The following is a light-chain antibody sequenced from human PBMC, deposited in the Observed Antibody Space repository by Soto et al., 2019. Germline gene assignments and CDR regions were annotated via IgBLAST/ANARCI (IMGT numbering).Light chain of an antibody. V-gene: IGLV2-23*01. J-gene: IGLJ2*01. CDR3: CSYAGSSIHVV. CDR2: EGS. CDR1: SSDVGSYNL. Sequence: QSALTQPASVSGSPGQSITISCTGTSSDVGSYNLVSWYQQHPGKAPKLMIYEGSKRPSGVSNRFSGSKSGNTASLTISGLQAEDDADYYCCSYAGSSIHVVFGGGTQVTVL.